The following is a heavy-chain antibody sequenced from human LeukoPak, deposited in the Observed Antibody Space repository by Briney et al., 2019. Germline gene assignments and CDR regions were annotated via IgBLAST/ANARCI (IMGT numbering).Heavy chain of an antibody. J-gene: IGHJ4*02. CDR2: ISWNSGSI. V-gene: IGHV3-9*01. Sequence: GGSLRLSCAASGFTFDDYAMHWVRQAPGKGLEWVSGISWNSGSIGYADSVKGRFTISRDNAKNSLYLQMNSLRAEDTALYYCAGGGSYKKLDYWGQGTLVTVSS. D-gene: IGHD1-26*01. CDR3: AGGGSYKKLDY. CDR1: GFTFDDYA.